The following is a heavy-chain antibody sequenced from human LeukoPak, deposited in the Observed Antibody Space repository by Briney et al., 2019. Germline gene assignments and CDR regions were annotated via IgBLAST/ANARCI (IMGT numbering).Heavy chain of an antibody. CDR2: ISGSGSDP. J-gene: IGHJ5*02. D-gene: IGHD3-3*01. Sequence: GGSLRLSSAASGFTFSPYAMSSVPQAPREGLEWVSAISGSGSDPYYADSVKGRFTISRDNSKNTLYLQLNSVRAEDKAVYYGGKVGVVISYLGWFDPWGQGTLVTVSS. CDR1: GFTFSPYA. CDR3: GKVGVVISYLGWFDP. V-gene: IGHV3-23*01.